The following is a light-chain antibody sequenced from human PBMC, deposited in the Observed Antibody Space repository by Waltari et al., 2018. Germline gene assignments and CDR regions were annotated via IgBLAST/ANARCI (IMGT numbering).Light chain of an antibody. CDR1: RGRINYA. V-gene: IGLV4-69*01. J-gene: IGLJ2*01. CDR2: LNSDGSH. CDR3: QTWGTVIQV. Sequence: QLALPQSPSASASLGASVKLTCTLSRGRINYAIAGHKQQPEKGPRYLTKLNSDGSHNKGDGIPDRFSGSSSGAERYLTISSLQSEDEADYYCQTWGTVIQVFGGGTKLTVL.